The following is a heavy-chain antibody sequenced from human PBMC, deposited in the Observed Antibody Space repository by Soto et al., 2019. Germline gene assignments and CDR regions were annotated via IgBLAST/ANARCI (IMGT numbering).Heavy chain of an antibody. J-gene: IGHJ5*02. CDR1: GGSISSYY. Sequence: QVQLQESGPRLVKPSETLSLTCTVSGGSISSYYWNWIRQPPGKGLQWIGYIYSSASTMYNPSLKSRVTMSVDTSKNQFSLKLNSVTAADTAVYYCARDLGGWYWFDPWGQGTLVTVSS. D-gene: IGHD6-19*01. V-gene: IGHV4-59*01. CDR3: ARDLGGWYWFDP. CDR2: IYSSAST.